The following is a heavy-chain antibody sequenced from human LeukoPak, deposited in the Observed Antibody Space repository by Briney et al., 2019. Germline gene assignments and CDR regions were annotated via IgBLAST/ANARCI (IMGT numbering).Heavy chain of an antibody. J-gene: IGHJ6*03. CDR2: IKQDGSEK. V-gene: IGHV3-7*01. CDR3: ARAGVERGNSGYDFYYYYYMDV. Sequence: GGSLRLSCAASGFTFSSYWMSWVRQAPGKGLEWVANIKQDGSEKYYVDSVKGRFTISRDNAKNPLHLQMNSLRVEDTAVYYCARAGVERGNSGYDFYYYYYMDVWGKGTTVTVSS. CDR1: GFTFSSYW. D-gene: IGHD5-12*01.